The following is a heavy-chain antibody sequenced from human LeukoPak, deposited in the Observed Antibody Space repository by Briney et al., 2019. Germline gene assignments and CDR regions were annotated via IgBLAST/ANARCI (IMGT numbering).Heavy chain of an antibody. D-gene: IGHD6-19*01. V-gene: IGHV5-51*01. CDR2: IYPGDSDT. CDR3: ATWGSSAWFDY. J-gene: IGHJ4*02. CDR1: GYSSSTYW. Sequence: GESLKISSKGSGYSSSTYWIGWVRQMPGKGLEYMGIIYPGDSDTRYSPSFQGQVTISADKSISAAYLQWSSLKASDTAIYYCATWGSSAWFDYWGQGTLVTVSS.